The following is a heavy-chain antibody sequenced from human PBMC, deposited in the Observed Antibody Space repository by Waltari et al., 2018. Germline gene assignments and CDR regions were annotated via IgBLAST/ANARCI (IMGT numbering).Heavy chain of an antibody. J-gene: IGHJ3*02. CDR3: ARDRSIRITVDRAGYAFDI. D-gene: IGHD3-16*01. CDR2: IILIFGTA. CDR1: GGTFSSYA. Sequence: VQLVKAGAVVKQAGSSVTVSCKASGGTFSSYAISWVRQAPGQGLEWMGGIILIFGTANYSQKYQGRGTITADESTSTAYMELSSLRSEDTAVYYCARDRSIRITVDRAGYAFDIWGQGTMVIVSS. V-gene: IGHV1-69*13.